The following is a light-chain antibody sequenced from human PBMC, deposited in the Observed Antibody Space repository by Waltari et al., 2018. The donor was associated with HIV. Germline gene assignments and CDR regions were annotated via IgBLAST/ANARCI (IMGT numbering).Light chain of an antibody. Sequence: QSALTHPASVSGSPGQSLPISCTGTYSDVGGTNNISWFQQRPGKAPKLIVYEVTHRPSGVSNRFSASKSGNTASLTISGVQAEDEADYYCSSYTSSSTLVFGGGTKLTVL. CDR3: SSYTSSSTLV. CDR1: YSDVGGTNN. CDR2: EVT. J-gene: IGLJ2*01. V-gene: IGLV2-14*01.